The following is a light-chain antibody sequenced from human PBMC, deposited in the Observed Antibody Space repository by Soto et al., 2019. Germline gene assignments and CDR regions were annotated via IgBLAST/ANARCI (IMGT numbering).Light chain of an antibody. CDR3: SSYVVSYNWV. V-gene: IGLV2-8*01. Sequence: QSALTQPPSASWSPGQSVTISCTGTSSDVGAYDYVSWFQQHPGKAPKLIIYQVTKRPSGVPDRFSGSKSGNTASLTVSGHQAEEESDYYCSSYVVSYNWVFGGGTKLTVL. CDR1: SSDVGAYDY. CDR2: QVT. J-gene: IGLJ3*02.